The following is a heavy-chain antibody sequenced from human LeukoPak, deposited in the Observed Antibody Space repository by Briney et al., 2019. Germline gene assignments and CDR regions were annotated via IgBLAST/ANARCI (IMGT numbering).Heavy chain of an antibody. Sequence: ASVKVSCKSSGYTFTGYYVHWVRQAPGQGLEWMGWINTKSGGTNYAQKFQGRVTMTRDTSISTAYMELSRLRSDDTAVYYCARDLSDFWSGYTANYFDYWGQGTLVTVSS. CDR3: ARDLSDFWSGYTANYFDY. CDR2: INTKSGGT. D-gene: IGHD3-3*01. J-gene: IGHJ4*02. V-gene: IGHV1-2*02. CDR1: GYTFTGYY.